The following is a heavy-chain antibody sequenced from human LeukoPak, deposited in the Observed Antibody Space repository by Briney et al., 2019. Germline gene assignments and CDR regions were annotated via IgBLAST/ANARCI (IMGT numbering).Heavy chain of an antibody. J-gene: IGHJ4*02. Sequence: SETLSLTCTVSGGSISSYYWSWIRQPPGKGMEWIGYIYYSGSTNYNPSLKSRVTISVDTSKNQFSLKLSSVTAADTAVYYCARARYGGNSALFDYWGQGTLVTVSS. CDR1: GGSISSYY. D-gene: IGHD4-23*01. CDR3: ARARYGGNSALFDY. CDR2: IYYSGST. V-gene: IGHV4-59*01.